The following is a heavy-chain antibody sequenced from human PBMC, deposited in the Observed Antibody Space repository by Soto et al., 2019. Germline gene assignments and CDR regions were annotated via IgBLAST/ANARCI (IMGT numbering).Heavy chain of an antibody. D-gene: IGHD2-15*01. CDR1: GYSFTSYW. V-gene: IGHV5-10-1*01. CDR2: IDPSDSYT. Sequence: GESLKISCKGSGYSFTSYWISWVRQMPGKGLEWMGRIDPSDSYTNYSPSFQGHVTISADKSISTAYLQWSSLKASDTAMYYCARLGYCSGGSCYSGSYYGMDVWGQETTVTVSS. CDR3: ARLGYCSGGSCYSGSYYGMDV. J-gene: IGHJ6*02.